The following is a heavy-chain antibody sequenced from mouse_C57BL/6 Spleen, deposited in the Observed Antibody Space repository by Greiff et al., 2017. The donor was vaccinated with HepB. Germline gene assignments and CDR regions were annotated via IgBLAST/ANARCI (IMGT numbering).Heavy chain of an antibody. Sequence: VQLQQSGPELVKPGASVKISCKASGYSFTSYYIHWVKQRPGQGLEWIGWIYPGSGNTKYNEKFKGKATLTADTSSSTAYMQLSSLTSEDSAVYYCASWDYDAKDYFDYWGQGTTLTVSS. D-gene: IGHD2-4*01. CDR3: ASWDYDAKDYFDY. CDR2: IYPGSGNT. CDR1: GYSFTSYY. J-gene: IGHJ2*01. V-gene: IGHV1-66*01.